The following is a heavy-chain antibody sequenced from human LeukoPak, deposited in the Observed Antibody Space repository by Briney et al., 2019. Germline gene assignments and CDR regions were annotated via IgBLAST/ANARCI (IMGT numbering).Heavy chain of an antibody. CDR3: ARINSGWYFDY. CDR1: GGSISSHY. Sequence: SETLSLTRIVSGGSISSHYWTWIRQPPGKGLEYIGYIYYSGNTNYNPSLKSRVTISVDRSKNQFSLKLTSVTAEDTAVYYCARINSGWYFDYWGQGTLVTVSS. V-gene: IGHV4-59*11. D-gene: IGHD6-19*01. J-gene: IGHJ4*02. CDR2: IYYSGNT.